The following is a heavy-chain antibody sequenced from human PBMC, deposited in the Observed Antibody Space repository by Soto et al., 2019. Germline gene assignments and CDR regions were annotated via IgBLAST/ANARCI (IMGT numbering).Heavy chain of an antibody. Sequence: GESLKISCKGSGYSFTSYWIGWVRQMPGKGLEWMGIIYPGDSDTRYSPSFQGQVTISADKSISTAYLQWSSLKASDTAMYYRARPIPDYYGSGSYYIKQTDPGLYGMDVWGQGTTVTVSS. CDR1: GYSFTSYW. J-gene: IGHJ6*02. V-gene: IGHV5-51*01. D-gene: IGHD3-10*01. CDR3: ARPIPDYYGSGSYYIKQTDPGLYGMDV. CDR2: IYPGDSDT.